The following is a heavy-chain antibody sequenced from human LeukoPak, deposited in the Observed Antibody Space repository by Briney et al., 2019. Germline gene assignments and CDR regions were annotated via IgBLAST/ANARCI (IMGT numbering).Heavy chain of an antibody. CDR3: AKRDAVADPSPPDYYFDY. J-gene: IGHJ4*02. Sequence: GGSLRLSCAASGFTFSSYAMHWVRQAPGKGLEWVAVISYDGSNKYYADSVKGRFTVSRDNSKNTLYLQMNSLRAEDTAVYYCAKRDAVADPSPPDYYFDYWGQGTLVTVSS. V-gene: IGHV3-30-3*02. CDR2: ISYDGSNK. CDR1: GFTFSSYA. D-gene: IGHD6-19*01.